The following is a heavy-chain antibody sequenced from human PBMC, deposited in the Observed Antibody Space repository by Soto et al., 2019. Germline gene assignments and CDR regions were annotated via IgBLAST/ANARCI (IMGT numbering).Heavy chain of an antibody. CDR3: AKARVRIVGANSFDY. CDR2: ISDDGDKR. J-gene: IGHJ4*02. D-gene: IGHD1-26*01. V-gene: IGHV3-30*18. Sequence: PGGSLRLSCVGSGFTFSNYGMHWVRQPPGKGLEWVALISDDGDKRDYADSVRGRLIISRDNSKDTLYLQMNSLGPDDTAVYFCAKARVRIVGANSFDYWGQGTPVTVSS. CDR1: GFTFSNYG.